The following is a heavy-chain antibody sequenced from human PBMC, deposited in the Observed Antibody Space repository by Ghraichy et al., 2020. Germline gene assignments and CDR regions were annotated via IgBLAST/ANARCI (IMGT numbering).Heavy chain of an antibody. J-gene: IGHJ3*02. CDR2: ISYDGSSK. CDR1: EFSFSSYG. CDR3: AKDNEAYCGGDCYSPDAFDI. Sequence: GGSLRLSCAASEFSFSSYGMNWVRQAPGKGPEWVTIISYDGSSKDYADSVKGRFTISRDNSKNTLYLHMNSLRAEDTAVYYCAKDNEAYCGGDCYSPDAFDIWGQGTMVTVSS. V-gene: IGHV3-30*18. D-gene: IGHD2-21*02.